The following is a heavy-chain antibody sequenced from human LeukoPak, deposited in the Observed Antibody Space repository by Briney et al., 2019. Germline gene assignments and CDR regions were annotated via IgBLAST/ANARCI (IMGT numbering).Heavy chain of an antibody. Sequence: ASVKVSCKASGYTFTDYYIHWVRQAPGQGLEWMGWIHPNSGGTNYAQSFQGRITMTRDTSISTAYMELSRLRSDDTAVYYCARGRYSSSSWSYYYYYYMDVWGKGTTVTASS. CDR1: GYTFTDYY. D-gene: IGHD6-6*01. J-gene: IGHJ6*03. CDR3: ARGRYSSSSWSYYYYYYMDV. V-gene: IGHV1-2*02. CDR2: IHPNSGGT.